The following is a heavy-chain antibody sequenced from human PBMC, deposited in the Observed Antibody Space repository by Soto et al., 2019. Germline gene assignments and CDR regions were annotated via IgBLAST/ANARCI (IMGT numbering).Heavy chain of an antibody. CDR1: GFTFSSYA. CDR2: ISGSGGST. CDR3: AKDPLVLLWFEENNPYNWFDP. J-gene: IGHJ5*02. Sequence: PGGSLRLSCAASGFTFSSYAMSWVRQAPGKGLEWVSAISGSGGSTYYADSVKGRFTISRDNSKNTLYLQMNSLRAEDTAVYYCAKDPLVLLWFEENNPYNWFDPWGQGTLVTVSS. D-gene: IGHD3-10*01. V-gene: IGHV3-23*01.